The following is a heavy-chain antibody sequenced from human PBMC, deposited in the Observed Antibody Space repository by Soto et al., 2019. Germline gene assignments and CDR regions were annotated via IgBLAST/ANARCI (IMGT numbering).Heavy chain of an antibody. CDR2: IYTSGST. D-gene: IGHD2-15*01. V-gene: IGHV4-4*07. Sequence: SETLSLTCTVSGGSISSYYWSWIRQPAGKXLEWIGRIYTSGSTNYNPSLKSRVTMSVDTSKNQFSLKLSSVTAADTAVYYCARATRYCSGGSCYSVFDYWGQGTLVTVSS. CDR3: ARATRYCSGGSCYSVFDY. CDR1: GGSISSYY. J-gene: IGHJ4*02.